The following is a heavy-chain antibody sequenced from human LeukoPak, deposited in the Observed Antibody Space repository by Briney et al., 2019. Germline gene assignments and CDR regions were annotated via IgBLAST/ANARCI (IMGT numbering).Heavy chain of an antibody. Sequence: GGSLRLSCAASGFTFSSYGMHWVRQAPGKGLEWVAFIRYDGSNKYYADSVKGRFTISRDNSKNTLYLQMNSLRAEDTAVYYCAKSANYDFWSGRDKGFDYWGQGTLVTVSS. D-gene: IGHD3-3*01. V-gene: IGHV3-30*02. CDR3: AKSANYDFWSGRDKGFDY. CDR1: GFTFSSYG. CDR2: IRYDGSNK. J-gene: IGHJ4*02.